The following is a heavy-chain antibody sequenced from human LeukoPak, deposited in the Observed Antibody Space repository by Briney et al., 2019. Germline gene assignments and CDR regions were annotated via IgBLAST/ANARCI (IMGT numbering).Heavy chain of an antibody. CDR1: GGTFSSYA. D-gene: IGHD1-26*01. V-gene: IGHV1-69*06. CDR2: IIPIFGTA. J-gene: IGHJ6*04. CDR3: ARVVGGSYQPGDV. Sequence: SVKASCKASGGTFSSYAISWVRQAPGQGLEWMGGIIPIFGTANYAQKFQGRVTITADKSTSTAYMELSSLRSEDTAVYYCARVVGGSYQPGDVWGKGTTVTVSS.